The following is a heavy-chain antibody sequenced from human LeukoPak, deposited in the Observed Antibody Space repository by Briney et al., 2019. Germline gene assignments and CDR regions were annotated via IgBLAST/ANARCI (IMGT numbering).Heavy chain of an antibody. Sequence: TGGSLRLSCAASGFTFSSYSMNWVRQAPGKGLEWVSSISSSSSYISYADSVKGRFTISRDNAKNSLYLQMNSLRAEDTAVYYCARDECKNWGQGTLVTVSS. CDR2: ISSSSSYI. D-gene: IGHD2-8*01. CDR3: ARDECKN. CDR1: GFTFSSYS. J-gene: IGHJ4*02. V-gene: IGHV3-21*01.